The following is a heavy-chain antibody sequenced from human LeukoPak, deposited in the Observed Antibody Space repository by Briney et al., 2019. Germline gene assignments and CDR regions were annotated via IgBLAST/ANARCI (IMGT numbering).Heavy chain of an antibody. J-gene: IGHJ4*02. CDR3: ARDSTSWNYFDS. CDR2: IHYSGST. CDR1: GASISSYY. D-gene: IGHD6-13*01. V-gene: IGHV4-59*01. Sequence: SETLSLTCTVSGASISSYYWSWIRQPPGKGLEWIGYIHYSGSTNYNPSLKSRVTISVDTSKNQFSLNLSSVTAADTAVYYCARDSTSWNYFDSWGLGALVTVSS.